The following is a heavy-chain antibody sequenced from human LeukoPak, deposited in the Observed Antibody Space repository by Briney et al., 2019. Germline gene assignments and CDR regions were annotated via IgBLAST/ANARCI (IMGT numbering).Heavy chain of an antibody. CDR1: GFTFDDYA. CDR3: AKDITSGSGSYLIPDY. CDR2: ISWNSGSI. V-gene: IGHV3-9*01. J-gene: IGHJ4*02. D-gene: IGHD1-26*01. Sequence: GRSLRLSCAASGFTFDDYAMHWVRQAPGKGLEWVSGISWNSGSIGYADSVKGRFTISRDNAKNSLYLQMNSLRAEDTALYYCAKDITSGSGSYLIPDYWGQGTLVPVSS.